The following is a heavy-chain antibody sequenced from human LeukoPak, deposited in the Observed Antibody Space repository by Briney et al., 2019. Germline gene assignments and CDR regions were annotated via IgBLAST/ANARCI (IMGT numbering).Heavy chain of an antibody. CDR3: AKWAARGNGLPRSHLDD. J-gene: IGHJ4*02. D-gene: IGHD1-26*01. CDR1: GFTFSSYA. V-gene: IGHV3-23*01. CDR2: ISGSGHTT. Sequence: GGSLRLSCVASGFTFSSYAMSWVRQAPGKGLECVSVISGSGHTTDYADSVKGRFTISRDNSKDTLYLHLNSLRAEDTALYYCAKWAARGNGLPRSHLDDWGQGTLVTVSS.